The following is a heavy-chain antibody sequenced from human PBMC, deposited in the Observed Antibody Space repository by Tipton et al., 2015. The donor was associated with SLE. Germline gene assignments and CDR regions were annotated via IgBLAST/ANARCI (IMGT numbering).Heavy chain of an antibody. CDR3: ARFPTYHFDL. CDR2: IDHSGST. D-gene: IGHD2-2*01. J-gene: IGHJ4*02. CDR1: GGSISSRNW. Sequence: TLSLTCAVYGGSISSRNWWSWIRQPPGKGLEWIGEIDHSGSTNYNPSLESRVTISIDKSRNQFSLKLNSVTAADTAVYYCARFPTYHFDLWGQGTLVTVSS. V-gene: IGHV4-4*02.